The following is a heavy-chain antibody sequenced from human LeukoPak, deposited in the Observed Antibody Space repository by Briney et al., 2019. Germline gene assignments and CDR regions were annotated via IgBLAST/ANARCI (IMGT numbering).Heavy chain of an antibody. CDR3: ARGRGSGVFDY. CDR2: ISSSSSYI. CDR1: GFTFSSYS. Sequence: PGGSLRLSCAASGFTFSSYSMSWVRQAPGKGLEWVSSISSSSSYIYYADSVKGRFTISRDSAKNSLYLQMNSLRAEDTAVYYCARGRGSGVFDYWGQGTLVTVSS. J-gene: IGHJ4*02. D-gene: IGHD3-10*01. V-gene: IGHV3-21*01.